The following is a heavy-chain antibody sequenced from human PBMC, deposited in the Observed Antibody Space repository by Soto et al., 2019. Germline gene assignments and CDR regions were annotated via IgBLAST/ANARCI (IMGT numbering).Heavy chain of an antibody. D-gene: IGHD5-18*01. J-gene: IGHJ4*02. V-gene: IGHV1-3*05. CDR1: GYTFTSHH. CDR2: INAGDGYT. CDR3: ATAIAMVALDY. Sequence: QVQFVQSGAEEREPGASVKVTCKTSGYTFTSHHIHWVRQAPGQWLEWMGLINAGDGYTQYSRTFQDRVTFSRDTSAGTAYMEFSGLTYADTAVYYCATAIAMVALDYWGQGTLVTFSS.